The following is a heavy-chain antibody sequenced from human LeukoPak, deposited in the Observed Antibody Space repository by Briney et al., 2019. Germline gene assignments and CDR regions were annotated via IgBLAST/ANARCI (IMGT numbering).Heavy chain of an antibody. V-gene: IGHV3-48*03. Sequence: GGSLRLSCAASGFTFSSYEMNWVRQAPGKGLEWVSYISSSGSTIYYADSVKGRFTISRDDAKNSLYLQMNSLRAEDTAVYYFARDMAGYFDYGGQGPLVTVSS. CDR3: ARDMAGYFDY. J-gene: IGHJ4*02. CDR1: GFTFSSYE. D-gene: IGHD6-13*01. CDR2: ISSSGSTI.